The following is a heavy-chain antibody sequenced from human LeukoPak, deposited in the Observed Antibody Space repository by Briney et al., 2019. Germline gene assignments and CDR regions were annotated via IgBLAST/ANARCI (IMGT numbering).Heavy chain of an antibody. CDR3: ARERCSSTSCYTDY. CDR2: IYYSGST. D-gene: IGHD2-2*02. V-gene: IGHV4-30-4*08. CDR1: GGSISSGDYY. J-gene: IGHJ4*02. Sequence: SETLSLTCTVPGGSISSGDYYWSWIRQPPGKGLEWIGYIYYSGSTYYNPSLKSRVTISVDTSKNQFSLKLSSVTAADTAVYYCARERCSSTSCYTDYWGQGTLVTVSS.